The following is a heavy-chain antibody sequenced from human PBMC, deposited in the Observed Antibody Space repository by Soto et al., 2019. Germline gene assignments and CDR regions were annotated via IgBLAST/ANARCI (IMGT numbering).Heavy chain of an antibody. CDR3: ARDRSGRYGYDY. CDR2: TRRTAYSYTT. J-gene: IGHJ4*02. V-gene: IGHV3-72*01. D-gene: IGHD5-18*01. CDR1: GFTFSDHY. Sequence: EVQLVESGGGLVQPGESLRLSCAASGFTFSDHYMDWVRQAPGKGLELVGRTRRTAYSYTTEYVASVEGRFTISRDDSKNSLYLQMTSLKTEDTAVYYCARDRSGRYGYDYWGQGTLVTVSS.